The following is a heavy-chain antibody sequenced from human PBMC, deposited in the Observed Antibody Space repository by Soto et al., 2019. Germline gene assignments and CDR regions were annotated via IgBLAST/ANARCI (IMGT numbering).Heavy chain of an antibody. CDR3: ARERGGYSSDF. CDR1: GVSFSNYW. J-gene: IGHJ4*02. V-gene: IGHV3-74*01. Sequence: GGSLRLSCAASGVSFSNYWMHWIRQVPGKGLVWVSRINVDGDYTNYADSVKGRFTISRDNAKNTLYLQMNSLRAEDTAVYYCARERGGYSSDFWGQGTLVTVSS. CDR2: INVDGDYT. D-gene: IGHD2-15*01.